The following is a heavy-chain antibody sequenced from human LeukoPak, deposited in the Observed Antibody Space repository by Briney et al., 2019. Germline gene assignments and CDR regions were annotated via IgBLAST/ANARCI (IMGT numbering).Heavy chain of an antibody. D-gene: IGHD2-15*01. J-gene: IGHJ4*02. CDR2: INAFGART. V-gene: IGHV3-23*01. CDR1: GFTFSGYA. CDR3: AKVALGYCSGSSCYYFDY. Sequence: GGSLRLSCEASGFTFSGYAMSWVRQAPGKGLEWVSSINAFGARTYYADSVKGRFTISRDNSKNTLYLQMNSPRAEDTALYYCAKVALGYCSGSSCYYFDYGGQGTLVTVSS.